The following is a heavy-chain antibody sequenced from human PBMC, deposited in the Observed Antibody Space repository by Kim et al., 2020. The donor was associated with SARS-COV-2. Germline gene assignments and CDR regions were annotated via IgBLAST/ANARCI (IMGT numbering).Heavy chain of an antibody. Sequence: YNPSRKSRVTISVETSKNQFSLKLNSGTAADTAVYYCARHKSSGWPTFDYWGQGTLVTVSS. CDR3: ARHKSSGWPTFDY. J-gene: IGHJ4*02. D-gene: IGHD6-19*01. V-gene: IGHV4-59*08.